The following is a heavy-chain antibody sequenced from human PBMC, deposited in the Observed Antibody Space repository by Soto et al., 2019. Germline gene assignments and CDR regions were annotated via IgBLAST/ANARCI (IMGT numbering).Heavy chain of an antibody. V-gene: IGHV1-8*01. CDR1: GYTFTSYD. J-gene: IGHJ6*02. CDR2: MNPNSGNT. D-gene: IGHD6-19*01. Sequence: QVQLVQSGAEVKKPGASVKVSCKASGYTFTSYDINWVRQATGQGLEWMGWMNPNSGNTGYAQKFQGRVTMTRNTSISTAYMELSSLRSEDTAVYYCARGGIGKQWLAQRYYYYGMDVWGQGTTVTVSS. CDR3: ARGGIGKQWLAQRYYYYGMDV.